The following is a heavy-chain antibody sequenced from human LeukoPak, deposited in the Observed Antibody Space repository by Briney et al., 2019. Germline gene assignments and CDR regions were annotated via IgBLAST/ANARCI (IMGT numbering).Heavy chain of an antibody. V-gene: IGHV1-46*01. Sequence: ASVKVSCKASGYTFTSYYMHWVRQAPGQGLEWMGIINPSGGSTSYAQKFQGRVTMTRDTSTSTVYMELSSLRSEDTAVYYCAISMVDTAMVTVLGAFDIWGQGTMVTVSS. J-gene: IGHJ3*02. CDR3: AISMVDTAMVTVLGAFDI. D-gene: IGHD5-18*01. CDR2: INPSGGST. CDR1: GYTFTSYY.